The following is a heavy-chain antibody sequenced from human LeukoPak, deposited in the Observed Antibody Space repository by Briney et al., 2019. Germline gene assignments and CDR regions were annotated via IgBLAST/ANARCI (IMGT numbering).Heavy chain of an antibody. CDR1: GGSFSGYY. CDR2: INHNGST. CDR3: ARGIRITMIVVVITTGLYYFDY. D-gene: IGHD3-22*01. J-gene: IGHJ4*02. Sequence: SETLSLTCAVYGGSFSGYYWSWIRQPPGKGLEWIGEINHNGSTNYNPSLKSRVTISVDTSKNQFSLKLSSVTAADTAVYYCARGIRITMIVVVITTGLYYFDYWGQGTLVTVSS. V-gene: IGHV4-34*01.